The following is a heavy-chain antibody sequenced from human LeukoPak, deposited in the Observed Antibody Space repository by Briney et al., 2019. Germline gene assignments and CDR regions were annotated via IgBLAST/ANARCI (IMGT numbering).Heavy chain of an antibody. D-gene: IGHD3-10*01. CDR1: GFTFSNYE. J-gene: IGHJ4*02. CDR3: ARDFYYGSGRFDY. CDR2: ISSSGSTI. V-gene: IGHV3-48*03. Sequence: GGSLRLSCAASGFTFSNYEMNWVRQAPGKGLEWVSYISSSGSTIYYADSVKGRFTISRDNAKNSLSLQMNSLRAEDTAVYYCARDFYYGSGRFDYWGQGTLATVSS.